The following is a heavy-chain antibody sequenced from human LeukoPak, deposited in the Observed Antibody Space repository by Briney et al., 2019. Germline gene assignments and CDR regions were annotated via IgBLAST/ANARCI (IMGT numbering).Heavy chain of an antibody. J-gene: IGHJ4*02. D-gene: IGHD2-15*01. CDR1: GYTFTCYY. V-gene: IGHV1-2*02. CDR3: ARDRGGSHDY. CDR2: INPNSGGT. Sequence: ASVXXXXXXSGYTFTCYYXXXXGQAXGQGREWMGWINPNSGGTNYAQKFQGRVTMTRDTSISTAYMELSRLRSDDTAVYYCARDRGGSHDYWGQGTLVTVSS.